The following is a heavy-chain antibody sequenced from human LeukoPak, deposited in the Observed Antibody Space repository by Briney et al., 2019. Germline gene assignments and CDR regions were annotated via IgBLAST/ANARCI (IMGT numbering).Heavy chain of an antibody. V-gene: IGHV3-23*01. J-gene: IGHJ4*02. CDR1: GFTFSSYA. CDR3: AKVMTRTMVRGVPPSDY. D-gene: IGHD3-10*01. CDR2: LSGSGGST. Sequence: SGGSLRLSCAASGFTFSSYAVSWVRQAPGRGLEWVSALSGSGGSTYYADSVKGRFTISRDNSKNTLYLQMNSLRAEDTAVYYCAKVMTRTMVRGVPPSDYWGQGTLVTVSS.